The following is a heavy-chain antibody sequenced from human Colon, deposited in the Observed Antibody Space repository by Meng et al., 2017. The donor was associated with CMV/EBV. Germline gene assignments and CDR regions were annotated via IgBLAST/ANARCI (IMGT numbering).Heavy chain of an antibody. CDR2: INHSGST. CDR3: ARGGTYYDFWSGYRAWFDP. Sequence: SETLSLTCTVSGGSIDNGDFYWEWIRQPPGKGLEWIGEINHSGSTNYNPSLKSRVTISVDTSKNQFSLKLSSVTAADTAVYYCARGGTYYDFWSGYRAWFDPWGQGTLVTVSS. V-gene: IGHV4-39*07. J-gene: IGHJ5*02. D-gene: IGHD3-3*01. CDR1: GGSIDNGDFY.